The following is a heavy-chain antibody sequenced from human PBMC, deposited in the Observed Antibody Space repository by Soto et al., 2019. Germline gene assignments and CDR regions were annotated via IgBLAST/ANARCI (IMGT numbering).Heavy chain of an antibody. Sequence: VSDGSMSEYFWSWIRHSPGKGLEWIGYIYYLGSTDYNPSLKSRVTISVDTSKRQFSLRLTSVTAADTAVYYCARDGYDGSGSPYPAYWGPGTQVTVSS. J-gene: IGHJ4*02. D-gene: IGHD3-10*01. CDR2: IYYLGST. V-gene: IGHV4-59*01. CDR3: ARDGYDGSGSPYPAY. CDR1: DGSMSEYF.